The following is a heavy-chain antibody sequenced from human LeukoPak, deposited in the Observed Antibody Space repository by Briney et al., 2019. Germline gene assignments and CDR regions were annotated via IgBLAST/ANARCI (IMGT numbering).Heavy chain of an antibody. V-gene: IGHV3-23*01. CDR1: GFTFSNAW. J-gene: IGHJ4*02. D-gene: IGHD4-17*01. CDR3: AKTGSDYGDFDY. Sequence: GGSLRLSCAASGFTFSNAWMSWVRQAPGKGLEWVSAISGSGGSTYYADSVKGRFTISRDNSKNTLYLQMNSLRAEDTAVYYCAKTGSDYGDFDYWGQGTLVTVSS. CDR2: ISGSGGST.